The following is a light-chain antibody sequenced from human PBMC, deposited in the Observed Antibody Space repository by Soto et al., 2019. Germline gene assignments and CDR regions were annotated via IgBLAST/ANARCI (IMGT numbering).Light chain of an antibody. CDR3: QEYNHWHPVT. J-gene: IGKJ4*01. V-gene: IGKV3-15*01. CDR2: GAS. CDR1: HSVSSSY. Sequence: DIVMTQSPATLSVSPGERATLSCRASHSVSSSYLAWYQQKPGQAPRLLIYGASTRATGIPARFSGSGSGTEFSLTISSLQSEDFAVYYCQEYNHWHPVTFGGGTKVDIK.